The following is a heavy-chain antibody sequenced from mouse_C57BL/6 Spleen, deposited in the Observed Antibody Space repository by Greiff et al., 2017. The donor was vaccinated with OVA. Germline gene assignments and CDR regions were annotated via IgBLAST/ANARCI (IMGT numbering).Heavy chain of an antibody. CDR2: ISSGSSTI. J-gene: IGHJ2*01. CDR3: AGEVFDY. Sequence: EVMLVESGGGLVKPGGSLKLSCAASGFTFSDYGMHWVRQAPEKGLEWVAYISSGSSTIYYADTVKGRFTISRDNAKNTLFLQMTSLTAEDTAMYYCAGEVFDYWGQGTTLTVSS. V-gene: IGHV5-17*01. CDR1: GFTFSDYG.